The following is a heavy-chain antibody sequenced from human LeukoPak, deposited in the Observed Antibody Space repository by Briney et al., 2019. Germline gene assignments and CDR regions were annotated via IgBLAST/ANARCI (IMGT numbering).Heavy chain of an antibody. CDR1: GGSFSGYY. Sequence: SETLSLTCAVYGGSFSGYYWSRIRQPPGKGLEWIGEINHSGSTNYNPSLKSRVTISVDTSKNQFSLKLSSVTAADMAVYYCARTTRYYDILTGFSDYWGQGTLVTVSS. V-gene: IGHV4-34*01. CDR2: INHSGST. J-gene: IGHJ4*02. CDR3: ARTTRYYDILTGFSDY. D-gene: IGHD3-9*01.